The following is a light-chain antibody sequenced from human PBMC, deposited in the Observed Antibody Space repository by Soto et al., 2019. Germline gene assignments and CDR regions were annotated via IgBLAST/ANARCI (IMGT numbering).Light chain of an antibody. CDR2: DAS. Sequence: EIVLTQSPGNLSLSPGERAALSCRASQSVTNYIAWYQQRPGQAPRLLIYDASNRASGVPARFSGSGSGTEFTLTICDLEPADLGLYDCQQRLNWPPGFGQCPKVAIK. V-gene: IGKV3-11*01. J-gene: IGKJ1*01. CDR1: QSVTNY. CDR3: QQRLNWPPG.